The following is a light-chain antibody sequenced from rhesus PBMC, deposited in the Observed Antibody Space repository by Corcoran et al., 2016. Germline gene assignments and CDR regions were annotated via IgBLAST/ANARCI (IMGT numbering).Light chain of an antibody. Sequence: DIQMTQSPSSLSASVGDRVTITCRASQGITNDLAWYQQKPGETPKLLVYEASSLQRGIPSRFSGSGSGTDFTLTISSLQPEDFATYYCQHYYSIPLTFGGGTKVEIK. CDR3: QHYYSIPLT. CDR2: EAS. V-gene: IGKV1-25*01. CDR1: QGITND. J-gene: IGKJ4*01.